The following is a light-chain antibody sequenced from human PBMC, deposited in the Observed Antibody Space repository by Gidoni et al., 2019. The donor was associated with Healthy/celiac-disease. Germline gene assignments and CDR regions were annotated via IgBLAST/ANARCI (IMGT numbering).Light chain of an antibody. Sequence: EIVLTQSPGNLSLSPGERATLSCRASQSVSSSYLAWYQQKPGQAPRLLIYGASSRATGIPDRFSGSGSGTDFTLTISRLEPEDFAVYYCQQYGSSPDTFXQXTKLEIK. CDR3: QQYGSSPDT. CDR1: QSVSSSY. CDR2: GAS. J-gene: IGKJ2*01. V-gene: IGKV3-20*01.